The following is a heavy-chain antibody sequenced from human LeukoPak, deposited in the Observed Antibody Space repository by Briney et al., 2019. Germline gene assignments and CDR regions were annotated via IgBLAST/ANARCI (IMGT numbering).Heavy chain of an antibody. Sequence: GGSLRLSCAASGFSFGSYGMHWVRQAPGKGLEWVAVISYDGSNKYYADSVKGRLTISRDNSKNTLYLQMNSLRAEDTAVYYCAKDSVSGYDYNWFDPWGQGTLVTVSS. CDR3: AKDSVSGYDYNWFDP. J-gene: IGHJ5*02. CDR1: GFSFGSYG. CDR2: ISYDGSNK. V-gene: IGHV3-30*18. D-gene: IGHD5-12*01.